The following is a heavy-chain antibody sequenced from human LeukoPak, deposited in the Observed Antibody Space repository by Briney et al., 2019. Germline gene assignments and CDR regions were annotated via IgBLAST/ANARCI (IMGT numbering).Heavy chain of an antibody. D-gene: IGHD3-9*01. J-gene: IGHJ5*02. CDR3: ARLPILILTGYHQEGWFDP. V-gene: IGHV7-4-1*02. CDR2: INTNTGNP. CDR1: GYTFTSYA. Sequence: ASVKVSCKASGYTFTSYAMNWVRQAPGQGLEWMGWINTNTGNPTYAQGFTGRLVFSLDTSVSTAYLQLSSLKAEDTAVYYCARLPILILTGYHQEGWFDPWGQGTLVTVSS.